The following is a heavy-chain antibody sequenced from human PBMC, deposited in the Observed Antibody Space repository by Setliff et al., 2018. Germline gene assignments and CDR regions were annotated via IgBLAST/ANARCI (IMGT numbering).Heavy chain of an antibody. CDR1: GFTFSSYE. CDR3: ASLFAGDFDY. Sequence: GGSLRLSCAASGFTFSSYEMNWVRQAPGKGLEWVPYISSSGSTIYYADSVKGRFTISRDNAKNSLYLQMNSLRAEDTAVYYCASLFAGDFDYWGQGTLVTVSS. V-gene: IGHV3-48*03. J-gene: IGHJ4*02. CDR2: ISSSGSTI.